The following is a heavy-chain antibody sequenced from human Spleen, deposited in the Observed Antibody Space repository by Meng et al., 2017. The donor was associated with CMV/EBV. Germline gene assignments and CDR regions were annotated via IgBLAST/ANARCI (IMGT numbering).Heavy chain of an antibody. CDR1: GFTFSSYS. D-gene: IGHD3-22*01. V-gene: IGHV3-21*01. CDR2: MTSNSDI. CDR3: ARCMTVRRGQQVVSDAFDI. Sequence: GGSLRLSCAASGFTFSSYSMNWVRQAPGKGLEWGSSMTSNSDIYYADAVRGRFTISRGNAKNSLFLQLNSLRAEDTAVYYCARCMTVRRGQQVVSDAFDIWGQGTMVTVSS. J-gene: IGHJ3*02.